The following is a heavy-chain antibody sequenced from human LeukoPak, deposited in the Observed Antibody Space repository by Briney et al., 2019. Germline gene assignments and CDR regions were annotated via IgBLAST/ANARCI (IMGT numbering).Heavy chain of an antibody. D-gene: IGHD3-3*01. J-gene: IGHJ6*03. V-gene: IGHV1-69*05. CDR1: GGTFSSYA. CDR2: IIPIFGTA. CDR3: ARVVDFWRGYYYYMDV. Sequence: GSSVKVSCKASGGTFSSYAISWVRQAPGQGLEWMGGIIPIFGTANYAQKFQGRVTITTDESTSTAYMELSSLRSEDTAVYYCARVVDFWRGYYYYMDVWGKGTTVTVSS.